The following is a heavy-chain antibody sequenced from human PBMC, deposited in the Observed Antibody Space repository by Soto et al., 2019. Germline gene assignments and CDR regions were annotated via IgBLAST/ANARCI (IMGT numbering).Heavy chain of an antibody. D-gene: IGHD2-8*01. CDR2: ISYSDGS. J-gene: IGHJ4*02. CDR3: ASHRTFWPFDY. V-gene: IGHV4-39*01. Sequence: ETLSLTCTVSGGSVSSGSYYWGWIRQPPGKGLEWIASISYSDGSFYNSSLKSRLTISVDTSKNQFSLSLRSVTAADTAVYYCASHRTFWPFDYWGQGTVVTVSS. CDR1: GGSVSSGSYY.